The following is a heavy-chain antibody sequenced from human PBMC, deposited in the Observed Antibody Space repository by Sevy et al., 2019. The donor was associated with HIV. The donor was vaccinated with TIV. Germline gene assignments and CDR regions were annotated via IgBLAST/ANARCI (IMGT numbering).Heavy chain of an antibody. CDR2: INPNSGGT. D-gene: IGHD4-17*01. Sequence: ASVKVSCKASGYTFTGYYMHWVRQAPGQGLEWMGWINPNSGGTNYAQKFQGRVTMTRDTSISTAYMELSRLRSDDTAVYYCARATVVTPGRLSRCIAFDIWGQGTMVTVSS. J-gene: IGHJ3*02. CDR1: GYTFTGYY. CDR3: ARATVVTPGRLSRCIAFDI. V-gene: IGHV1-2*02.